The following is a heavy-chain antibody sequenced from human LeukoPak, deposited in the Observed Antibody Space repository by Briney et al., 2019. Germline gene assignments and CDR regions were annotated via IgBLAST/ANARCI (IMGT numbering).Heavy chain of an antibody. CDR1: GFTFSSYG. V-gene: IGHV3-30*18. Sequence: PGGSLRLSCAASGFTFSSYGMHWVRQAPGKGLEWVAVISYDGTNKYYADSVKGRFTISRDNSKNTLYLQMNSLRAEDTAVYYCAKGSYYDFWSGYSTFDPWGQGTLVTVSS. CDR2: ISYDGTNK. J-gene: IGHJ5*02. CDR3: AKGSYYDFWSGYSTFDP. D-gene: IGHD3-3*01.